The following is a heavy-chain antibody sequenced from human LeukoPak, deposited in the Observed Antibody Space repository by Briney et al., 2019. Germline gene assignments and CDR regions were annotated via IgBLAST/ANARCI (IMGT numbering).Heavy chain of an antibody. CDR3: ARAYDGNSYSFDH. CDR2: ISSDGGGE. CDR1: GLALIEYE. J-gene: IGHJ4*02. D-gene: IGHD4-23*01. V-gene: IGHV3-33*01. Sequence: GGSVRLLRGAPGLALIEYEKLLVRQAPGKGLDWVAVISSDGGGEDYADSVKGRFTISRDNSKNTVYLQMDSLRAEDTAVYFCARAYDGNSYSFDHWGQGTLVTVAS.